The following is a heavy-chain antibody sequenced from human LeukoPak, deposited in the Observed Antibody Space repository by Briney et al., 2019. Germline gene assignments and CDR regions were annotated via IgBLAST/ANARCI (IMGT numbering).Heavy chain of an antibody. CDR3: ARGRDYVSRGFDY. D-gene: IGHD3-16*01. CDR1: GGSFSGYY. Sequence: SETLSLTCAVYGGSFSGYYWSWIRQPPGKGLEWIGEINHSGSTNYNPSLKSRVTISVDTSKNRFSLKLSSVTAADTAVYYCARGRDYVSRGFDYWGQGTLVTVSS. CDR2: INHSGST. V-gene: IGHV4-34*01. J-gene: IGHJ4*02.